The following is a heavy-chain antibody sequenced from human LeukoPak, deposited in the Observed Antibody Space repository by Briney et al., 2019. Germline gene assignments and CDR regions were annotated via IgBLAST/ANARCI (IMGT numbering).Heavy chain of an antibody. CDR1: GFTFSSYS. J-gene: IGHJ4*02. Sequence: GGSLRLSCAASGFTFSSYSMHWLRQAPGKGLEWVAIISYDGSNKYYADSMKGRFTISRDNSKNTLSLQMNSLRAEDTAVFYCARGGIQLRNYYFDYWGQGTLVTVSS. D-gene: IGHD5-18*01. CDR3: ARGGIQLRNYYFDY. V-gene: IGHV3-30*03. CDR2: ISYDGSNK.